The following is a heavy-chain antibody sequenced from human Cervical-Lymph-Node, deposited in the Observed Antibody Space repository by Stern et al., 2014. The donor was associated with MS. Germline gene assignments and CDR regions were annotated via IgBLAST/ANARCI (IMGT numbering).Heavy chain of an antibody. CDR2: IYHSGPS. J-gene: IGHJ2*01. CDR1: GGSVSSTNW. D-gene: IGHD2/OR15-2a*01. Sequence: QLQLQESGPGLVKPSGTLSLTCAVSGGSVSSTNWWSWVRQSPGKGLEWIGNIYHSGPSTYRPSLRSRVSISLDNSKNHLSLHLTSVTAADTAVYYCARERQQYCNSEGCSYWYFDLWGRGTLVTVSS. V-gene: IGHV4-4*02. CDR3: ARERQQYCNSEGCSYWYFDL.